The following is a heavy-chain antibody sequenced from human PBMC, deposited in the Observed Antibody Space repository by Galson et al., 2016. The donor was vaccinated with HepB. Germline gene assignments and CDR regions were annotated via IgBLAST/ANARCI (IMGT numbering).Heavy chain of an antibody. CDR2: ISYDGSNK. D-gene: IGHD4-17*01. V-gene: IGHV3-30*18. CDR1: GFTFSNYG. CDR3: AKVSRELTSVTRPYYYYGMDV. Sequence: SLRLSCAASGFTFSNYGMHWVRQAPGKGLEWVAVISYDGSNKYYADSVKGRFTISRDNSKNTLYLQMNSLRAEDTAVYYCAKVSRELTSVTRPYYYYGMDVWGKGTTVTVSS. J-gene: IGHJ6*04.